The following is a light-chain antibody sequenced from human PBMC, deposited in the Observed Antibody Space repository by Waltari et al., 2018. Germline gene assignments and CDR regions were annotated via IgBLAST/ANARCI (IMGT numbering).Light chain of an antibody. CDR1: HSINTW. J-gene: IGKJ1*01. CDR2: KAS. CDR3: QQYHSYST. Sequence: DIQMTQSPSTLSASVGDRVTITCRASHSINTWLAWYQQKPGKAPKLLIYKASSLESGVPSRFSGSGSGTEFTLTISSLQPDDFATYYCQQYHSYSTFGQGTKVDI. V-gene: IGKV1-5*03.